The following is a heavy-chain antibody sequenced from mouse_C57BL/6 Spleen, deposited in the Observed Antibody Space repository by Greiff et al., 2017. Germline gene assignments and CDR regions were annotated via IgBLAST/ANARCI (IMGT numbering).Heavy chain of an antibody. D-gene: IGHD2-3*01. CDR2: INPGSGGT. Sequence: QVQLQQSGAELVRPGTSVKVSCKASGYAFTNYLIEWVKQRPGQGLEWIGVINPGSGGTNYNEKFKGKATLTADKSSSTAYMQLSSLTSEDSAVYFCARSALYDGYYVGAMDYWGQGTSVTVSS. CDR3: ARSALYDGYYVGAMDY. V-gene: IGHV1-54*01. J-gene: IGHJ4*01. CDR1: GYAFTNYL.